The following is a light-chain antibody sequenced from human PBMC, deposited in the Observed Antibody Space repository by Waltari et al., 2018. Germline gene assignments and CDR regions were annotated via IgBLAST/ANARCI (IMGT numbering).Light chain of an antibody. CDR1: QAISSY. J-gene: IGKJ3*01. V-gene: IGKV1-9*01. Sequence: DIQLTQSPSFLSASVGDRVTITCRASQAISSYLAWYQQKPGKAPKLLIYAASTLQTGVPSRFSGSESGTEFTLTISSLQPEDFATYYCQQLNSYPFTFGPGTIVAIK. CDR2: AAS. CDR3: QQLNSYPFT.